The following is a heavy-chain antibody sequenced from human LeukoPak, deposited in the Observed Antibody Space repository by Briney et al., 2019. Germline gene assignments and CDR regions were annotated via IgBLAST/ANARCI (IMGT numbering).Heavy chain of an antibody. V-gene: IGHV3-11*06. J-gene: IGHJ4*02. CDR2: ISSSSSYT. CDR3: ARGRLLWFGEWFFDY. Sequence: GGSLRLFCAASGFTFSDYYMSWIRQAPGKGLEWVSYISSSSSYTNYADSVKGRFTISRDNAKNSLYLQMNSLRAEDTAVYYCARGRLLWFGEWFFDYWGQGTLVTVSS. CDR1: GFTFSDYY. D-gene: IGHD3-10*01.